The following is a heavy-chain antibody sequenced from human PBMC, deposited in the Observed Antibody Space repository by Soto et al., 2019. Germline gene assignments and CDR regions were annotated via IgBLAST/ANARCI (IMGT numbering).Heavy chain of an antibody. V-gene: IGHV3-23*01. D-gene: IGHD3-9*01. CDR2: ISGSGGST. CDR3: AKSTLLRYFDWTESGYGMDV. Sequence: PGGSLRLSCAASGFPFSSYAMSWVRQAPGKGLEWVSAISGSGGSTYYADSVKGRFTISRDNSKNTLYLQMNSLRAEDTAVYYCAKSTLLRYFDWTESGYGMDVWGQGTTVTVSS. CDR1: GFPFSSYA. J-gene: IGHJ6*02.